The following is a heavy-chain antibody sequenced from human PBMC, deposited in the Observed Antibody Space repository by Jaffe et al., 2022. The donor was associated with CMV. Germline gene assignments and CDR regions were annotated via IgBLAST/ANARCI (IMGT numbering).Heavy chain of an antibody. CDR3: ARDGGYDYVWGSYRAFDY. CDR1: GFTFSSYW. D-gene: IGHD3-16*02. V-gene: IGHV3-74*01. CDR2: INSDGSST. J-gene: IGHJ4*02. Sequence: EVQLVESGGGLVQPGGSLRLSCAASGFTFSSYWMHWVRQAPGKGLVWVSRINSDGSSTSYADSVKGRFTISRDNAKNTLYLQMNSLRAEDTAVYYCARDGGYDYVWGSYRAFDYWGQGTLVTVSS.